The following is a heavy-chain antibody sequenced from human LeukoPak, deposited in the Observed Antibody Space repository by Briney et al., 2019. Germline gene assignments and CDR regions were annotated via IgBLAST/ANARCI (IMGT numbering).Heavy chain of an antibody. J-gene: IGHJ4*02. D-gene: IGHD1-26*01. CDR2: IRYDGSNK. Sequence: PGGSLRLSCAASGFTFSSYGMHWVRQAPGKGLEWVSFIRYDGSNKYYADSVKGRFTISRDNSKNTLYLQMNSLRAEDTAVYYCASEVGATGDYWGQGTLVTVSS. V-gene: IGHV3-30*02. CDR1: GFTFSSYG. CDR3: ASEVGATGDY.